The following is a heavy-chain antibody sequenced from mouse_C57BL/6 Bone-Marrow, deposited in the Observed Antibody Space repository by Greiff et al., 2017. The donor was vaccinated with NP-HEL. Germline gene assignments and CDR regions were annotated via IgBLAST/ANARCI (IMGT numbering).Heavy chain of an antibody. CDR2: IDPSDSYT. CDR3: AGRAGNGSSYFDY. V-gene: IGHV1-59*01. CDR1: GYTFTSYW. Sequence: QVQLQQPGAELVRPGTSVKLSCKASGYTFTSYWMQWVKQRPGQGLEWIGVIDPSDSYTNYNQKFKGKATLTVDTSSSTAYMQLSSLTSEDSAVYYCAGRAGNGSSYFDYWGQGTTLTVSS. J-gene: IGHJ2*01. D-gene: IGHD1-1*01.